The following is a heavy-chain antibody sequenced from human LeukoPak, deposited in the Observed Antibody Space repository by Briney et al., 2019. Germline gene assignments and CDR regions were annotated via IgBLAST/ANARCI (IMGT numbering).Heavy chain of an antibody. V-gene: IGHV3-7*01. Sequence: GGSLRLSCAASGFTFPNYWKSWVRQAPGKGLEWVANINQGGSDKYYVDSVKGRFTISRDNANNLLYLQMNSLRGEDTAVYYCTRDRSGAEDDWGQGTLVTVSS. CDR3: TRDRSGAEDD. D-gene: IGHD1-26*01. CDR1: GFTFPNYW. CDR2: INQGGSDK. J-gene: IGHJ4*02.